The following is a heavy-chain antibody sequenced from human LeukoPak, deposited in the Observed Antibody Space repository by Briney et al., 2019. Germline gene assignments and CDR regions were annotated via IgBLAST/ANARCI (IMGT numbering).Heavy chain of an antibody. CDR2: VTGSDGST. Sequence: GGSLRLSCAASGFTFSGYAMTWVRQAPGKGLEWVSIVTGSDGSTYYADSVKGRFTISRDNSKNTLYLLMNSLRAEDTAVYYCAKDRGYWGQGTLVTVSS. CDR1: GFTFSGYA. J-gene: IGHJ4*02. V-gene: IGHV3-23*01. CDR3: AKDRGY.